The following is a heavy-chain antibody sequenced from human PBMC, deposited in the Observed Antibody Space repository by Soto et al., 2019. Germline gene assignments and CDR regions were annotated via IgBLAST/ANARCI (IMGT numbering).Heavy chain of an antibody. D-gene: IGHD3-10*01. CDR1: GGSISSYY. J-gene: IGHJ6*03. Sequence: SETLSLTCTVSGGSISSYYWSWIRQPPGKGLEWIGYIYYSGSTNYNPSLKSRVTISVDTSKNQFSLKLSSVTAADTAVYYCARGDEFDYYYMDVWGKGTTVTVSS. V-gene: IGHV4-59*01. CDR2: IYYSGST. CDR3: ARGDEFDYYYMDV.